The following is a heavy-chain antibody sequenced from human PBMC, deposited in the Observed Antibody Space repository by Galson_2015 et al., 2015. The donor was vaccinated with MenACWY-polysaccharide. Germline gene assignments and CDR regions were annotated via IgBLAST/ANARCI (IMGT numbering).Heavy chain of an antibody. Sequence: SLRLSCAASGFPFSDSWMTWIRQAPGKGLEWVATIKQSGSEKYYVDSVEGRFTVSGDNAKNSLYLQMNSLRAEDTAVYYCARARSWSGFFAFDFWGQGTMVTVSS. CDR3: ARARSWSGFFAFDF. CDR1: GFPFSDSW. J-gene: IGHJ3*01. D-gene: IGHD3-3*01. CDR2: IKQSGSEK. V-gene: IGHV3-7*01.